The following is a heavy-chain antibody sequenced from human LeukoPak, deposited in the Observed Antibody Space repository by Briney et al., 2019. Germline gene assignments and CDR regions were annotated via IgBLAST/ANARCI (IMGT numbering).Heavy chain of an antibody. CDR1: GFTFSSYE. J-gene: IGHJ4*02. CDR2: ISSSGSTI. D-gene: IGHD1-26*01. V-gene: IGHV3-48*03. Sequence: PGGSLRLSCAASGFTFSSYEMNWVRQAPGKGLEWVSYISSSGSTIYYADSVKGRFTISRDNAKNSLYLQMNSLRAEDTALYYCAKQIVGATTFDDWGQGTLVTVSS. CDR3: AKQIVGATTFDD.